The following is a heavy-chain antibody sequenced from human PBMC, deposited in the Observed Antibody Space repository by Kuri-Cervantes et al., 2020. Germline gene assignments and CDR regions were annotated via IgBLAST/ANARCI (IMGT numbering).Heavy chain of an antibody. CDR3: ARSNGDYHDAFDI. D-gene: IGHD4-17*01. CDR1: GFTFSSYA. Sequence: GGSLRLSCAASGFTFSSYAMSWVRQAPGKGLEWVSAISGSGGSTYYADSVKGRFTISRDNAKNSLYLQMNSLRAEDTAVYYCARSNGDYHDAFDIWGQGTMVTVSS. V-gene: IGHV3-23*01. CDR2: ISGSGGST. J-gene: IGHJ3*02.